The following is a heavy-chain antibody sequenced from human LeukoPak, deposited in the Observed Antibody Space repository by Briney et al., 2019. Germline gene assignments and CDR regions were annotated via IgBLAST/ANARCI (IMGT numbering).Heavy chain of an antibody. V-gene: IGHV1-24*01. CDR3: ATGTIYCSSCSDDY. D-gene: IGHD2-2*01. Sequence: ASVKVSCKVSGYSLTELSMHWVRQAPGKGLEWMGGFDPEDGETPIFAQKFQGRVTMTEDTSTDTAYMELSSLRSEDTAVYHCATGTIYCSSCSDDYWGQGTLVTISS. CDR1: GYSLTELS. J-gene: IGHJ4*02. CDR2: FDPEDGET.